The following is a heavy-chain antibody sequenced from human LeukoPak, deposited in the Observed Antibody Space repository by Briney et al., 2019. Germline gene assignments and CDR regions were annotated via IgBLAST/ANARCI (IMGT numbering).Heavy chain of an antibody. V-gene: IGHV1-18*01. Sequence: ASVKVSCKASGYTFTSYVISWVRQAPGQGLAWMGWISAYNGNTNYAQKLQGRVTMTTDTSTRTAYMELRSLISDDTAVYYCARALRLGDFDYWGQGTLVTVSS. D-gene: IGHD5-12*01. CDR2: ISAYNGNT. CDR3: ARALRLGDFDY. CDR1: GYTFTSYV. J-gene: IGHJ4*02.